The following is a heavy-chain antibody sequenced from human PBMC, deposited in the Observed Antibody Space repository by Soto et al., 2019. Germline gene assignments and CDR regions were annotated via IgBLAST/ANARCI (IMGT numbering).Heavy chain of an antibody. CDR1: GGTFSTNA. J-gene: IGHJ4*02. Sequence: QVQLVQSGAEVKKPGSSVKVSCKASGGTFSTNAISWVRQAPGQGLEWMGGIIPIFGTANYAQKFQGRVTITADESTSTAYKELSSLRTDDTAVYYCARQFDSDSSGYYYAYWGQGTLVTVSS. CDR3: ARQFDSDSSGYYYAY. D-gene: IGHD3-22*01. V-gene: IGHV1-69*01. CDR2: IIPIFGTA.